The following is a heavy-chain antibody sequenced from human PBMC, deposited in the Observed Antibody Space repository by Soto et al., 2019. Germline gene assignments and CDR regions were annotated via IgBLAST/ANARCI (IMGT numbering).Heavy chain of an antibody. D-gene: IGHD2-2*01. J-gene: IGHJ5*02. Sequence: SVKVSCKASGGTFSSYSFSWVRQAPGQGLEWMGRVIPILGMANYAQKFQGRVTITADKSTSTVYMELSSLRSEDTAVYYCARGGAVVVPGAVDRHNWFDPWGQGTLGT. CDR2: VIPILGMA. CDR3: ARGGAVVVPGAVDRHNWFDP. CDR1: GGTFSSYS. V-gene: IGHV1-69*04.